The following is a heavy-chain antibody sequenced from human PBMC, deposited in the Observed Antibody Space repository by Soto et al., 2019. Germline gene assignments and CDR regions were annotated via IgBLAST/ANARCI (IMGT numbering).Heavy chain of an antibody. Sequence: SETLSLTCTVSGGSIRSAHYYWSWIRQPPGKGLEWIGYIYYSGNTYYTPSLKSRLTISVDASKNQFSLKLTSVTAADTAVYYCGRLISDFSNGATPYGVDVWGPGTTVTVS. CDR1: GGSIRSAHYY. CDR2: IYYSGNT. J-gene: IGHJ6*02. D-gene: IGHD3-3*01. CDR3: GRLISDFSNGATPYGVDV. V-gene: IGHV4-30-4*01.